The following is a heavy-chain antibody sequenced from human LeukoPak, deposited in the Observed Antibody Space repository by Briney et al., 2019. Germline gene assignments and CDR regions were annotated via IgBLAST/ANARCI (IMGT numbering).Heavy chain of an antibody. CDR1: SGSFSGYY. D-gene: IGHD1-1*01. CDR2: INHSGST. Sequence: PSETLSLTCAVYSGSFSGYYWSWIRQPPGKGLEWIGEINHSGSTNYNPSLKSRVTISVDTSKNQFSLKLSSVTAADTAVYYCARGWRVRRYYFDYWGQGTLVTVSS. CDR3: ARGWRVRRYYFDY. V-gene: IGHV4-34*01. J-gene: IGHJ4*02.